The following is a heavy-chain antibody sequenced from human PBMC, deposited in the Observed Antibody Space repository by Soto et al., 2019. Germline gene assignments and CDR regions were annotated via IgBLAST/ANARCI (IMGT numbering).Heavy chain of an antibody. CDR3: ARYCSSPSCYHWFDP. D-gene: IGHD2-2*01. V-gene: IGHV4-34*01. J-gene: IGHJ5*02. CDR1: GGSFSGYY. CDR2: INHSGST. Sequence: QVQLQQWGAGLLKPSETLSLTCAVYGGSFSGYYWSWIRQPPGKGLEWIGEINHSGSTNYNPSLKSRVTISVDTSKNQFSLKLSSVTAADTAVYYCARYCSSPSCYHWFDPWGQGTLVTVSS.